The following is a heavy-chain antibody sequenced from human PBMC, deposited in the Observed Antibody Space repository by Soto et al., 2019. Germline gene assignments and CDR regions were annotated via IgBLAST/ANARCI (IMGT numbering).Heavy chain of an antibody. Sequence: SETLSLTCAVSGGSISSSNWWSWVRQPPGKGLEWIGEIYHSGSTNYNPSLKSRVTISVDKSKNQFSLKLSSVTAADTAVYYCARPTLYCSGGSCYRGYFDYWGQGTLVTVSS. CDR3: ARPTLYCSGGSCYRGYFDY. CDR2: IYHSGST. V-gene: IGHV4-4*02. J-gene: IGHJ4*02. CDR1: GGSISSSNW. D-gene: IGHD2-15*01.